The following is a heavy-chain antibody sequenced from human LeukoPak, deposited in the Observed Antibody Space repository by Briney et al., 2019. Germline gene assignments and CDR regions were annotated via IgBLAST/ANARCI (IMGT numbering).Heavy chain of an antibody. D-gene: IGHD3-22*01. CDR2: IYTSGST. V-gene: IGHV4-4*07. Sequence: SETLSLTCTVSGGSISSYYWSWIRQPAGKGLEWIGRIYTSGSTNYNPSLKSRVTMSVDTSKNQFSLKLSSVTAADTAVYYCAREDDSSGYYIGLFDYWGQGTLVTVSS. J-gene: IGHJ4*02. CDR1: GGSISSYY. CDR3: AREDDSSGYYIGLFDY.